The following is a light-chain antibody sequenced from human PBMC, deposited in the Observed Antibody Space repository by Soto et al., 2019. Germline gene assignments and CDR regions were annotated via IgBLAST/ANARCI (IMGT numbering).Light chain of an antibody. Sequence: EIVLTQSPGTLSLSPGERATLSCRASQSVSSSYLAWYQQKPGQAPRLVIYWASTRATGIPARFSGSGSGTDFTLTISRLEAEDVAVYYCQQYCRSPWTFGQGTKLEIK. CDR3: QQYCRSPWT. CDR2: WAS. V-gene: IGKV3-20*01. J-gene: IGKJ1*01. CDR1: QSVSSSY.